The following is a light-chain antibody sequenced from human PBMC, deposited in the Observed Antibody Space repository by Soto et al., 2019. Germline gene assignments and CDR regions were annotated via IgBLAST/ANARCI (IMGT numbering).Light chain of an antibody. CDR2: DAS. V-gene: IGKV3-11*01. CDR1: QSVSSY. Sequence: EIVLTQSPATLSLSPGERATLSCRASQSVSSYLAWYQQKPGQAPRLLIYDASNRATGIPARFSGSGSGTASTPTISSLEPEDFAVYNCQQRSNWPPYTFGQGTKLKIK. J-gene: IGKJ2*01. CDR3: QQRSNWPPYT.